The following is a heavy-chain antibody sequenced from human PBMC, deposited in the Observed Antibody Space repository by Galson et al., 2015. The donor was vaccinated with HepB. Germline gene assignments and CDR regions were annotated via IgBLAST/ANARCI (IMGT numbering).Heavy chain of an antibody. D-gene: IGHD3-3*01. CDR2: INPNSGGT. CDR3: ARDRAFDFWSGDAFDI. V-gene: IGHV1-2*02. J-gene: IGHJ3*02. CDR1: GSTFTGYY. Sequence: SVKVSCKASGSTFTGYYMHWVRQAPGQGLEWMGWINPNSGGTNYAQKFQGRVTMTRDTSISTAYMELSRLRSDDTAVYYCARDRAFDFWSGDAFDIWGQGTMVTVSS.